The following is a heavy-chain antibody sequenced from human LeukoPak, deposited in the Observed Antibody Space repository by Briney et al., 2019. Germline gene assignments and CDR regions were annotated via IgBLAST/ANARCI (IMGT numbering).Heavy chain of an antibody. V-gene: IGHV3-9*01. Sequence: GRSLRLSCAASGFTFDDYAMHWVRQAPGKGLEWVSGISWNSGSIGYADSVKGRFTISRDNAKNSLYPQMNSLRAEDTALYYCAKDLYSPLGATLAAFDYWGQGTLVTVSS. CDR3: AKDLYSPLGATLAAFDY. J-gene: IGHJ4*02. CDR1: GFTFDDYA. CDR2: ISWNSGSI. D-gene: IGHD1-26*01.